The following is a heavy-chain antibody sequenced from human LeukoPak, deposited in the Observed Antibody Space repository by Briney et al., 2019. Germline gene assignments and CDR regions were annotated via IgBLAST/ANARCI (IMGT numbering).Heavy chain of an antibody. CDR2: IASEGGSK. D-gene: IGHD2-21*02. V-gene: IGHV3-64*01. Sequence: GGSLRLSCAASGLTFSMYSMYWVRQAPGKGLEYVSAIASEGGSKYHANSVVDRFTISRDNPQNTLFLQMGRLSPDDMAVHYCARRAGADSYFYFDLWGRGTLVTVSS. J-gene: IGHJ2*01. CDR1: GLTFSMYS. CDR3: ARRAGADSYFYFDL.